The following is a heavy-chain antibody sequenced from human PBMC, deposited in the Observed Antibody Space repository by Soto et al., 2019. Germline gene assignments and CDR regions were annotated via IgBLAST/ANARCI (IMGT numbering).Heavy chain of an antibody. V-gene: IGHV4-59*08. CDR1: GGYIGSYY. CDR2: IYYSGST. CDR3: ARHGPRVYYDNSDYYYYGMDV. D-gene: IGHD3-22*01. Sequence: SETQSLTSTVSGGYIGSYYRRWIRQPPGKGLEWIGYIYYSGSTNYNPSLKSRVTISVDTSKNQFSLKLNSVTAADTAVYYCARHGPRVYYDNSDYYYYGMDVWGQGTTVTVSS. J-gene: IGHJ6*02.